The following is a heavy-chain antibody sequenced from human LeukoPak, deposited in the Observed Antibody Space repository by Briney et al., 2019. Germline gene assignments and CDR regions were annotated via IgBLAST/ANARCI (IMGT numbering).Heavy chain of an antibody. CDR3: ARDFACYAPEDAFDI. CDR2: IKQDGSEK. Sequence: GGSLRLSCAASGFTFSSYWMSWVRQAPGKGLEWVANIKQDGSEKYYVDSVKGRFTISRDNAKNSLYLQMNSLRAEDTAVYYCARDFACYAPEDAFDIWGQGTMVTVSS. CDR1: GFTFSSYW. J-gene: IGHJ3*02. D-gene: IGHD2-2*01. V-gene: IGHV3-7*03.